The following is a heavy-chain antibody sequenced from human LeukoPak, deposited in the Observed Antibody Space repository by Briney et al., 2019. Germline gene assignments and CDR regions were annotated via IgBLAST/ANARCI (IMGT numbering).Heavy chain of an antibody. CDR1: GGSISSYY. CDR2: IYYSGST. J-gene: IGHJ5*02. V-gene: IGHV4-59*01. D-gene: IGHD2-2*01. CDR3: ARAGIVVVPAAWFDP. Sequence: SETLSRSCTVSGGSISSYYWSWIRQPPGTGLVWIGYIYYSGSTNYNPSLKSRVTISVDTSKNQFSLKLSSVTAADTAVYYCARAGIVVVPAAWFDPWGQGTLVTVSS.